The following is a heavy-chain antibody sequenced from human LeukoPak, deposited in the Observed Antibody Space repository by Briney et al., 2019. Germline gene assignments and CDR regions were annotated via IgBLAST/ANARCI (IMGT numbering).Heavy chain of an antibody. CDR2: INAGNGNT. V-gene: IGHV1-3*01. CDR3: ARGSSQLWPLDY. CDR1: GYTFTSYA. J-gene: IGHJ4*02. Sequence: ASVKVSCKASGYTFTSYAMHWVRQAPGQRLERMGWINAGNGNTKYSQKFQGRVTITRDTSVSTAYMELSSPRSEDTAVYYCARGSSQLWPLDYWGQGTLVTVSS. D-gene: IGHD5-18*01.